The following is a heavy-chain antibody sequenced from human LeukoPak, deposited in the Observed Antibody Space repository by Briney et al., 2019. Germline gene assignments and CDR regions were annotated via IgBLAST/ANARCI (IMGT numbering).Heavy chain of an antibody. CDR3: AKIGGNTAMVLYYFDY. Sequence: VQPGGSLRLSCAASVFTFSSYAMSWVRQAPGKGLEWVSAISGSGGSTYYADSVKGRFTISRDNSKNTLYLQMNSLRAEDTAVYYCAKIGGNTAMVLYYFDYWGQGTLVTVSS. J-gene: IGHJ4*02. CDR1: VFTFSSYA. CDR2: ISGSGGST. V-gene: IGHV3-23*01. D-gene: IGHD5-18*01.